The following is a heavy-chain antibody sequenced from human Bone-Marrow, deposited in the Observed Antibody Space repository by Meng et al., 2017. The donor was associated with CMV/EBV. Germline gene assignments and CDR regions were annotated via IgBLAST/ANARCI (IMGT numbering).Heavy chain of an antibody. CDR2: INPSSGGT. CDR1: GYTFTAYY. J-gene: IGHJ6*02. V-gene: IGHV1-2*02. CDR3: ARASTTYYYYGMDV. Sequence: ASVKVSCKASGYTFTAYYMHWVRQAPGQGLEWMGWINPSSGGTNNAQKFQGRVTLTRDTSISTAYLELNRLRSDDAAVYYCARASTTYYYYGMDVWGQGTTVTVSS. D-gene: IGHD4-11*01.